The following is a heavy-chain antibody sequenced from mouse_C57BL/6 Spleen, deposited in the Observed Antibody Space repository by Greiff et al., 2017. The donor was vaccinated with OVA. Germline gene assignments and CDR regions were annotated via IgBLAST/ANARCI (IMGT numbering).Heavy chain of an antibody. V-gene: IGHV1-52*01. Sequence: QVQLQQPGAELVRPGSSVKLSCKASGYTFTSYWMHWVKQRPIQGLEWIGNIDPSDSETHYNQKFKDKATLTVDKSSSTAYMQLSSLTSEDSAVYYCAREEGITTVVDYWGQGTTLTVSS. CDR2: IDPSDSET. CDR1: GYTFTSYW. CDR3: AREEGITTVVDY. D-gene: IGHD1-1*01. J-gene: IGHJ2*01.